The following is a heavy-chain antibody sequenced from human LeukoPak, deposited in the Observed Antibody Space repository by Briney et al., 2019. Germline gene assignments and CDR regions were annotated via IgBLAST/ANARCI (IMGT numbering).Heavy chain of an antibody. CDR1: GGSFSGYY. J-gene: IGHJ4*02. V-gene: IGHV4-34*01. Sequence: SETLSLTCAVYGGSFSGYYWSWIRQPPGKGLEWIGEINHSGSTNYNPSLKSRVTISVDTSKNQFSLKLSSVTAADTAVYYCARGRGFLGLYYYDSSGYYGAYYFDYWGQGTLVTVSS. CDR2: INHSGST. CDR3: ARGRGFLGLYYYDSSGYYGAYYFDY. D-gene: IGHD3-22*01.